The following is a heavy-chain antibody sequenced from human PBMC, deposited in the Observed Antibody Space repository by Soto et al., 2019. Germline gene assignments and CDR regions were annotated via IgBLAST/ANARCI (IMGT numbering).Heavy chain of an antibody. V-gene: IGHV1-18*01. J-gene: IGHJ4*02. Sequence: ASVKVSCKASGYTFTSYGISWVRQAPGQGLEWMGWISAYNGNTNYAQKLQGRVTMTTDTSTSTAYMELRSLRSDDTAVYYCARARGDMIVVPFDYWGQGTLVTSPQ. CDR2: ISAYNGNT. CDR1: GYTFTSYG. CDR3: ARARGDMIVVPFDY. D-gene: IGHD3-22*01.